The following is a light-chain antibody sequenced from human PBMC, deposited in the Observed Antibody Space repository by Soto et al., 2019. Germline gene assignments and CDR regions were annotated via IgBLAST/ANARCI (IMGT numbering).Light chain of an antibody. CDR3: QQYYDVPQT. Sequence: DIVMTQSPDSLAVSLGERATINCKSSQSILYSSNNKNYLAWYQQKPGQPPKLLIYWASTRESGVPDRFSGSGSGTDFTLTISSLQAGDVAVYYCQQYYDVPQTFGQGTKVEIK. V-gene: IGKV4-1*01. CDR1: QSILYSSNNKNY. CDR2: WAS. J-gene: IGKJ1*01.